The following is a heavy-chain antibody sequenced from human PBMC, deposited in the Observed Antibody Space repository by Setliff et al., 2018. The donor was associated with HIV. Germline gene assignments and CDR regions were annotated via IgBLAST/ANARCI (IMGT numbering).Heavy chain of an antibody. D-gene: IGHD6-19*01. CDR1: GYTFTTDG. V-gene: IGHV1-18*01. Sequence: GASVKVSCKASGYTFTTDGISWVRQAPGHGVEWMGWISPNFGHTNYAQNFVGIVTMTVDTSKSRADMELRSLRSDDTAVYFCARLGSGWSDSYYYAMDIWGQGTTVTVSS. CDR3: ARLGSGWSDSYYYAMDI. J-gene: IGHJ6*02. CDR2: ISPNFGHT.